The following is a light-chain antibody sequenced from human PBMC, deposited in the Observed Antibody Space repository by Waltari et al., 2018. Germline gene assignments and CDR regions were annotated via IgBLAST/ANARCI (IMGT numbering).Light chain of an antibody. CDR3: MQATQWPLT. CDR2: KVY. CDR1: QSLVHSDGKTY. Sequence: VSNQSPLSLPVSLAQPATISRRSSQSLVHSDGKTYLNLFHQRPGQSPRRLIYKVYNRESGIPDRFSGSGSGTDFTLKISRVEAEDVGTFYCMQATQWPLTFGQGTKVEIK. V-gene: IGKV2-30*02. J-gene: IGKJ1*01.